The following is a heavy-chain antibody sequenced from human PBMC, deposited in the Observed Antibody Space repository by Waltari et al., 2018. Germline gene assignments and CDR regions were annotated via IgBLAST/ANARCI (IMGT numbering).Heavy chain of an antibody. CDR3: ARDMVQGENGMDV. J-gene: IGHJ6*02. CDR2: MIHSGRT. Sequence: QVQLQESGPGLVKSSETLTLTCALSGDPIRRDFYWGWIRQPPGKGLEGIGSMIHSGRTDYNPSLRSRVTMIKDTSKTQYSLRMSSVTAADTAVYYCARDMVQGENGMDVWGQGTTVIVSS. V-gene: IGHV4-38-2*02. D-gene: IGHD3-10*01. CDR1: GDPIRRDFY.